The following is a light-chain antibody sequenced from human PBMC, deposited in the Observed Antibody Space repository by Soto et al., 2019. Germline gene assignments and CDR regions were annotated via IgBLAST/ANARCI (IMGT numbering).Light chain of an antibody. Sequence: EIVLTQSPATLSLSPGERATLSCRASQSVRNDLVWYHQKPGQAPRVLIYSASNRATGIPARFSGSGSGTDFTLTISSLEPEDFALYYCQQRTNWPPTFGGWTKVEMK. V-gene: IGKV3-11*01. CDR1: QSVRND. CDR3: QQRTNWPPT. CDR2: SAS. J-gene: IGKJ4*01.